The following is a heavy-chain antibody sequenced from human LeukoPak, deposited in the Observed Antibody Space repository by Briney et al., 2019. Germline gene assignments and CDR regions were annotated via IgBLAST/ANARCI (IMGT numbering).Heavy chain of an antibody. CDR1: GFAFSTSW. CDR2: IKEDGSRK. V-gene: IGHV3-7*05. Sequence: QPGGSLRLSCAASGFAFSTSWMAWVRQAPGKGLGWVANIKEDGSRKNYVDSVKGRFTISRDNAKNSLYLQMNSLRAEDTAVYFCSRDAAYSSFDYWGQGTLVTVSS. J-gene: IGHJ4*02. D-gene: IGHD4-11*01. CDR3: SRDAAYSSFDY.